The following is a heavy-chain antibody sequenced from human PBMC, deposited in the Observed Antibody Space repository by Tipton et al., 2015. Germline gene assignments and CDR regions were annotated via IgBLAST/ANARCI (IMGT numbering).Heavy chain of an antibody. Sequence: QSGAEVKKPGASVKVSCKASGYTFTTYGINWVRQAPGQGLEWMGWISTYNGNTIYAQNLQGRVIMTTDTSTSTAYMELRSLRSDDTAVYFCARVQYLATIDYWGQGTLVTVSS. V-gene: IGHV1-18*01. D-gene: IGHD5-12*01. CDR3: ARVQYLATIDY. CDR2: ISTYNGNT. J-gene: IGHJ4*02. CDR1: GYTFTTYG.